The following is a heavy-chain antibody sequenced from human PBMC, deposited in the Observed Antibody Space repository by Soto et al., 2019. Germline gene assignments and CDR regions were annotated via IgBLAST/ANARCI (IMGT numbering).Heavy chain of an antibody. Sequence: SETLSLTCTVSGGSISSYYWSWIRQPPGKGLEWIGYIYYSGSTNYNPSLKSRVTISVDTSKNQFSLKLSSVTAADTAVYYCASGAYYYDSSGYSPYYFDYWGQGTLVTVS. D-gene: IGHD3-22*01. CDR1: GGSISSYY. CDR2: IYYSGST. V-gene: IGHV4-59*01. J-gene: IGHJ4*02. CDR3: ASGAYYYDSSGYSPYYFDY.